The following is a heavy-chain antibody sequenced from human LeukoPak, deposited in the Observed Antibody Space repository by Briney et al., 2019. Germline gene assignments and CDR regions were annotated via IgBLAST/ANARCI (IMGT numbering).Heavy chain of an antibody. CDR1: GFTFSGFW. J-gene: IGHJ4*02. V-gene: IGHV3-74*01. D-gene: IGHD3-10*01. Sequence: GSLRLSCAASGFTFSGFWVHCVRQAPGKGQVWISRLHSDGSNTDYADSVKGRFTISRDNAKNTLYLQMSSLRAEDTAVYYCARDLYYNSGFDYWGQGTLVTVSS. CDR3: ARDLYYNSGFDY. CDR2: LHSDGSNT.